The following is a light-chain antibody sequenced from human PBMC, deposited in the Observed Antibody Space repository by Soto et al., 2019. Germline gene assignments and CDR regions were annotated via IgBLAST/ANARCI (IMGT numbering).Light chain of an antibody. Sequence: QSVLTQPPSASGTPGQRVTISCSGSNSNIGNNKVDWYQQLPGTAPKVLIYSNNQRPSGVPDRFSGSKSGTSASLAISGLQSEDEADYYCAVWDDSLDGLVFGGGTKRTVL. CDR1: NSNIGNNK. V-gene: IGLV1-44*01. CDR2: SNN. CDR3: AVWDDSLDGLV. J-gene: IGLJ2*01.